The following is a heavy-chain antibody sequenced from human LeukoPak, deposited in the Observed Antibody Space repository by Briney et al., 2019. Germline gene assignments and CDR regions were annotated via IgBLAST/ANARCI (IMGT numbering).Heavy chain of an antibody. CDR2: INPNSGGT. D-gene: IGHD6-6*01. CDR1: GYTLTGYY. J-gene: IGHJ4*02. Sequence: ASVKVSCKASGYTLTGYYMHWVRQAPGQGPEWMGWINPNSGGTSSAQKFQGRVTMTRDTSISTAYMALSRLRSDDTAMYYCASGPSSLDYWGQGTLVTVSS. CDR3: ASGPSSLDY. V-gene: IGHV1-2*02.